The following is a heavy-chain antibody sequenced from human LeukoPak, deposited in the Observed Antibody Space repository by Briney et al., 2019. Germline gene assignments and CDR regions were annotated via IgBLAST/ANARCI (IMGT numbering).Heavy chain of an antibody. CDR3: AKAPSAHWPSDY. J-gene: IGHJ4*02. V-gene: IGHV1-18*01. Sequence: ASVKVSCKASGYTFTSYGITWVRQAPGQGLEWMGWINGHNGNTHYAQNLQDRITMTTDTSSTTVYMELRSLESDDTAVYYCAKAPSAHWPSDYWGQGTLVTVSS. D-gene: IGHD1-1*01. CDR2: INGHNGNT. CDR1: GYTFTSYG.